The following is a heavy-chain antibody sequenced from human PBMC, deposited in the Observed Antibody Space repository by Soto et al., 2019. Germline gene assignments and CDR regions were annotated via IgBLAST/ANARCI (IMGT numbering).Heavy chain of an antibody. Sequence: QVQLPESGPGLVKPSDTLSPTCAVSGYSISSSNWWGWIRQPPAKGLEWFGYIYHSGSTYYNPSLKSRVTMSVDTSKNQFSLKLSSVTAVDTAVYYCARSGDNWYLDLWGRGTLVTVSS. V-gene: IGHV4-28*01. CDR1: GYSISSSNW. CDR3: ARSGDNWYLDL. D-gene: IGHD3-10*01. J-gene: IGHJ2*01. CDR2: IYHSGST.